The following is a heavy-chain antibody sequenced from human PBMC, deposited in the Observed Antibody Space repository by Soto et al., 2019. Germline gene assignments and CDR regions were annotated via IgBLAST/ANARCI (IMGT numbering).Heavy chain of an antibody. CDR3: ARVSGDSDYYYGMDV. CDR2: IYHSGST. Sequence: PSETLSLTCTVSGGSISTYYWSWIRQPPGKGLEWIGYIYHSGSTYYNPSLKSRVTISVDRSKNQFSLKLSSVTAADTAVYYCARVSGDSDYYYGMDVWGQGTTVTVSS. D-gene: IGHD2-21*02. CDR1: GGSISTYY. V-gene: IGHV4-59*12. J-gene: IGHJ6*02.